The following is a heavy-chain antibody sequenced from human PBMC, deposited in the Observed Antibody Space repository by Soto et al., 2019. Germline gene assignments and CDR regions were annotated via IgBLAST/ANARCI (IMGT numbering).Heavy chain of an antibody. D-gene: IGHD3-3*01. CDR2: ASGSGSAT. V-gene: IGHV3-23*01. J-gene: IGHJ4*02. CDR3: AKGLHYDFWSGYSHHFDY. Sequence: GGSLRLSCAASGFTFSTYGMTWVRQGAGKGLEWVSAASGSGSATYYADSVKGRFTISRDNLDNILYLQMDSLRAEDTAIYYCAKGLHYDFWSGYSHHFDYWGQGTQVTAPQ. CDR1: GFTFSTYG.